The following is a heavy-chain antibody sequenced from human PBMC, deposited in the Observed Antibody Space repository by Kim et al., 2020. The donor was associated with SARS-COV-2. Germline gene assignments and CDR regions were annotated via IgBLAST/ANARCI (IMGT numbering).Heavy chain of an antibody. Sequence: SETLSLTCAVYGGSFSGYYWSWIRQPPGKGLEWIGEINHSRSTNYNPSLKSRVTISVDTSKNQFSLKLSSVTAADTAVYYCARGKYSSSCFDYWGQGTLV. J-gene: IGHJ4*02. V-gene: IGHV4-34*01. CDR2: INHSRST. D-gene: IGHD6-13*01. CDR1: GGSFSGYY. CDR3: ARGKYSSSCFDY.